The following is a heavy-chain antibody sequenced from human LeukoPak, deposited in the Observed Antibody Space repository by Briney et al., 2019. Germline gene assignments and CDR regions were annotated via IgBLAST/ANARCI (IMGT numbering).Heavy chain of an antibody. J-gene: IGHJ4*02. CDR1: KFTFRKYR. CDR3: AKDFNGGNFDY. CDR2: IKQVGSEK. V-gene: IGHV3-7*01. D-gene: IGHD4-23*01. Sequence: GGSLRLSCAVSKFTFRKYRISCVRQALGKGLEWVAHIKQVGSEKSYADSVRGRFTISRDNAKNSLYLQMNSLRAEDTAVYYCAKDFNGGNFDYWGQGTLVTVSS.